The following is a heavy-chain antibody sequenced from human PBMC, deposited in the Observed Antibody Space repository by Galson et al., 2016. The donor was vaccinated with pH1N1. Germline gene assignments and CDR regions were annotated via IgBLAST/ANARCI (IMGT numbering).Heavy chain of an antibody. Sequence: SVKVSCKASGYIFTNYYIHWVRQTPGQGLEWMGWINPNSGGTKFPQKFQGRVTMTRDTSITTAYMDLSSLRSDETAVYYCILMSRGNALNMWGQGTMVTVSS. V-gene: IGHV1-2*02. CDR3: ILMSRGNALNM. J-gene: IGHJ3*02. CDR2: INPNSGGT. CDR1: GYIFTNYY. D-gene: IGHD3-10*01.